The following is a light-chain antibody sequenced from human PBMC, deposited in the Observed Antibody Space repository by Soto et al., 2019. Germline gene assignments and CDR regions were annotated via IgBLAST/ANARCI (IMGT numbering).Light chain of an antibody. J-gene: IGKJ1*01. V-gene: IGKV1-6*01. CDR2: GAS. Sequence: AVQLTHSPSSLSASVVHRVTITSRASQGIRTDLGWYQQSPGKAPKVLIVGASTLQSGVPSRFSGSGSGTDFTLTISSLQPEDSATYYCLQDFSYPRTFGQGTKVDIK. CDR1: QGIRTD. CDR3: LQDFSYPRT.